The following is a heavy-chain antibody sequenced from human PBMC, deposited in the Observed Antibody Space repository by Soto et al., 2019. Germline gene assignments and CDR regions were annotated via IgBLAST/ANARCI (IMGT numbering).Heavy chain of an antibody. V-gene: IGHV3-23*01. CDR3: AKDMGQWVETFDY. Sequence: PGGSLRLSCAGSGFTLTRSAVSWVRQAPGKGLEWVSGISAGGGGTYYADSVKGRFTISRDISKNTVYLQMNGLRVEDTAVYYCAKDMGQWVETFDYWCHGTLVTVSS. CDR2: ISAGGGGT. J-gene: IGHJ4*01. CDR1: GFTLTRSA. D-gene: IGHD6-19*01.